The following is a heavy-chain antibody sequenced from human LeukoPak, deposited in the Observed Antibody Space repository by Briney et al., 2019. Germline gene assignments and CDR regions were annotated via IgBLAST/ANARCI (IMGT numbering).Heavy chain of an antibody. Sequence: ASVKVSCKASGYTFTSYDINWVRQATGQGLEWMGWMNPNSGNTGYAQKFQGRVTMTRNTSISTAYMELSSLRSEDTAVYYCARGAGYYGSGSCYTFDYWGQGTLVTVSS. D-gene: IGHD3-10*01. V-gene: IGHV1-8*01. CDR2: MNPNSGNT. CDR1: GYTFTSYD. J-gene: IGHJ4*02. CDR3: ARGAGYYGSGSCYTFDY.